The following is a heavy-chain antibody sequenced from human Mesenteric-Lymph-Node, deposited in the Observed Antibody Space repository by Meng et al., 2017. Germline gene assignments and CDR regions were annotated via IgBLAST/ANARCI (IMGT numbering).Heavy chain of an antibody. CDR2: ISHSEIS. CDR3: GFVEAGTHYGAFNI. D-gene: IGHD1-7*01. J-gene: IGHJ3*02. CDR1: GASFNGYY. V-gene: IGHV4-34*01. Sequence: SETLSLTCAVYGASFNGYYWTWIRQPPGKGLEWIGEISHSEISQYTPSLKSRVAISVDTSKKQVSLTLSSVTAADTAMYYCGFVEAGTHYGAFNIWGQGTLVTVSS.